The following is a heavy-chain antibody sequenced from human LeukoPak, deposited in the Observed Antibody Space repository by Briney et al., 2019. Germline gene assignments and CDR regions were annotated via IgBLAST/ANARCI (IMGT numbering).Heavy chain of an antibody. CDR2: IYYSGST. V-gene: IGHV4-59*01. CDR1: GGSISSYY. D-gene: IGHD3-10*01. CDR3: ARDTEVLVTIVRGAGHAFDI. Sequence: SETLSLTCTVSGGSISSYYWSWIRQPPGKGLEWIGYIYYSGSTDYNPSLKSRVTISVDTSKNQFSLKLSSVTAADTAVYYCARDTEVLVTIVRGAGHAFDIWGQGTMVTVSS. J-gene: IGHJ3*02.